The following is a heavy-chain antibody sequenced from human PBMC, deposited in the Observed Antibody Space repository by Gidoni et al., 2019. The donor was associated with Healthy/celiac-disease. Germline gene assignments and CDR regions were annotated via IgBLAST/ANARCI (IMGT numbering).Heavy chain of an antibody. CDR3: ARDSHYSGYSHWFDP. CDR1: GGTFSSYA. J-gene: IGHJ5*02. V-gene: IGHV1-69*01. CDR2: IIPIFGTA. Sequence: QVQLVQSGAEVKKPGSSVTVSCKASGGTFSSYAISWVRQAPGQGLEWLGGIIPIFGTANYAQKFQGRVTITADESTSTAYMELSSLRSEDTAVYYCARDSHYSGYSHWFDPWGQGTLVTVSS. D-gene: IGHD2-15*01.